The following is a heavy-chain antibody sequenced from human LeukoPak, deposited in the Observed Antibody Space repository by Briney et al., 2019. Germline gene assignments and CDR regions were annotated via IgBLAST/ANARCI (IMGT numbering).Heavy chain of an antibody. V-gene: IGHV2-5*01. Sequence: SGPTLVNPTQTLTLTCTFSGFSLSTSGVGVGWIRQPPGKALEWLALIYWNDDKRYSPSLKSRLTITKDTSKNQVVLTMTNMDPVDTATYYCAHSGIVVVPAAIVFDPWGQGTLVTVSS. CDR2: IYWNDDK. J-gene: IGHJ5*02. D-gene: IGHD2-2*02. CDR3: AHSGIVVVPAAIVFDP. CDR1: GFSLSTSGVG.